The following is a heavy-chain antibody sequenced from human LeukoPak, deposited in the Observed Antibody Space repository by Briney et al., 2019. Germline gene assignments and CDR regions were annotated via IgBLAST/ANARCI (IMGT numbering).Heavy chain of an antibody. CDR1: GFTFSNYW. CDR2: IKTDGSEK. J-gene: IGHJ1*01. V-gene: IGHV3-7*01. D-gene: IGHD3-22*01. CDR3: ATYSSLNRREFQF. Sequence: GGSLRLSCEGSGFTFSNYWMGWVRQAPGKGLQWVANIKTDGSEKYYVDSVKGRFTISRDNAKNSLYPQMNSLRAEDTAVYYCATYSSLNRREFQFWGQGTLLTVSS.